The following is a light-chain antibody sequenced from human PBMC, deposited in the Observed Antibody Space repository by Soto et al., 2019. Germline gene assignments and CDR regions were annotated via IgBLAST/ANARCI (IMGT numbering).Light chain of an antibody. CDR3: QQCATSPLT. CDR1: QSVTNNY. CDR2: DAS. J-gene: IGKJ1*01. Sequence: EIVLTQSPGTLSLSPGERGTLSCRASQSVTNNYVAWYQQKPGQAPRLLIHDASSRATGIPDRFSGSGSGTDFTLTIDRLEPEEFAVYFCQQCATSPLTFGQGTRVDIK. V-gene: IGKV3-20*01.